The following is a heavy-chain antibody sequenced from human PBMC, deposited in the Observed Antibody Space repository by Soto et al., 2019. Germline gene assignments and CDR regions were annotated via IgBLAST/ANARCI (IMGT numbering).Heavy chain of an antibody. CDR1: GGSISSGGYY. J-gene: IGHJ2*01. Sequence: QVQLQESGPGLVKHSQTLSLTCTVSGGSISSGGYYWSWIRQPPGKGLEWIGYIYYSGSTYYNPSLKSRVTISVDTSKNQFSLKLSAVTAADTAVYCCARPVWPGANWYFDLWGRGTLVTVSS. V-gene: IGHV4-31*03. D-gene: IGHD2-21*01. CDR3: ARPVWPGANWYFDL. CDR2: IYYSGST.